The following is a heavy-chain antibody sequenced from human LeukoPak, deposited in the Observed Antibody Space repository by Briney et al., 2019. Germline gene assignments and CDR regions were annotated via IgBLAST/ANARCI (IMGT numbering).Heavy chain of an antibody. D-gene: IGHD4-11*01. CDR2: ISSSSRYI. CDR1: GFTFSSYS. CDR3: ARDMRDYMDYYYSSMDV. Sequence: PGGSLRLSCAASGFTFSSYSMNWVRQAPGNGLEWVSSISSSSRYIYYADSVKGRFTISRDNAKNSLHLQMNSLRAEDTAVYYCARDMRDYMDYYYSSMDVWGKGTTVTVSS. J-gene: IGHJ6*03. V-gene: IGHV3-21*01.